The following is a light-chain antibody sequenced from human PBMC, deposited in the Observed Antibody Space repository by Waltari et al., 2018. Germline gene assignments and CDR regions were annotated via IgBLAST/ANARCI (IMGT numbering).Light chain of an antibody. CDR3: QQCGSSVMYT. J-gene: IGKJ2*01. CDR1: QSVSRSR. V-gene: IGKV3-20*01. CDR2: GAS. Sequence: EVVLTQSPGTLALSPGERATLSCRASQSVSRSRIAWYLHKPGQAPRLLIYGASGRATGIPDRFSGSGSGTDFTLTISRVEPEDFAVYYCQQCGSSVMYTFGQGTKLEIE.